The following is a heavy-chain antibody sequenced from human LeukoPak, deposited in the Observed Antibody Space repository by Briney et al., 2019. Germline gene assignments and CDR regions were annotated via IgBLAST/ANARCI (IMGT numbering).Heavy chain of an antibody. J-gene: IGHJ4*02. CDR1: GFTFSTYS. CDR3: ARGRVAVAGTTPFDY. V-gene: IGHV3-48*02. Sequence: GGSLRLSCAAPGFTFSTYSMNWVRQAPGKGLEWVSYISSSTNTIYYADSVKGRFTISRDNAKNSLYLQMNSLRDDDTALYYCARGRVAVAGTTPFDYWGQGTLVTVSS. D-gene: IGHD6-19*01. CDR2: ISSSTNTI.